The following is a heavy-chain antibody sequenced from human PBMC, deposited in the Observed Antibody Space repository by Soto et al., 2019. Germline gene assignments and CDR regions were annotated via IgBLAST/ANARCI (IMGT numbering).Heavy chain of an antibody. CDR2: ISYDGSNK. J-gene: IGHJ6*02. CDR3: ARDWYYYGSGRWNGMDV. V-gene: IGHV3-30-3*01. Sequence: QPGGSLRLSCAASGFTFSSYAMHWVRQAPGKGLEWVAVISYDGSNKYYADSVKGRFTISRDNSKNTLYLQMNSLRAEDTAVYYCARDWYYYGSGRWNGMDVWGQGTTVTVSS. CDR1: GFTFSSYA. D-gene: IGHD3-10*01.